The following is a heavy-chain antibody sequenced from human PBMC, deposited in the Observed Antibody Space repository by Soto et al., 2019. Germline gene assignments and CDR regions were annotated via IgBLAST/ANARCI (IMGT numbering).Heavy chain of an antibody. V-gene: IGHV3-33*01. CDR2: IWYDGSNK. CDR3: GRDGALGDTAVVDS. Sequence: QVQLVESGGGVVQPGKSLRLSCTASGFTFSTYGMHWVRQAPGKGLEGVAVIWYDGSNKYHGDALKGRFTISRDNSKNTLYLQMNNLRAEDTAVYYCGRDGALGDTAVVDSWGQGTLVTVSS. D-gene: IGHD5-18*01. CDR1: GFTFSTYG. J-gene: IGHJ4*02.